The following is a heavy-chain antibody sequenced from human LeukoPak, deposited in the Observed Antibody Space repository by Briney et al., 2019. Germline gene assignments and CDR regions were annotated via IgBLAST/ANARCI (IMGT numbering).Heavy chain of an antibody. CDR2: IYYSGST. J-gene: IGHJ6*03. D-gene: IGHD6-13*01. Sequence: SETLSLTCTVSGGSISSHYWSWIRQPPGKGLEWIGYIYYSGSTNYNPSLKSRVTISVDTSKNQFSLKLSSVTAADTAVYYCARGLAAAGHYYYYYMDVWGKGTTVTVSS. V-gene: IGHV4-59*11. CDR3: ARGLAAAGHYYYYYMDV. CDR1: GGSISSHY.